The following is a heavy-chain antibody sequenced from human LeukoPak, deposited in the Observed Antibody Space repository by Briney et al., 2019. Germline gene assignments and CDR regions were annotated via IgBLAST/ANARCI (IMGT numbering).Heavy chain of an antibody. CDR2: ISGSGGST. V-gene: IGHV3-23*01. CDR3: AKDRRAVAEYYYYYYGMDV. D-gene: IGHD6-19*01. Sequence: HSGGSLRLSCAASGFTFSSYAMSWVHQAPGKGLEWVSAISGSGGSTYYADSVKGRFTISRDNSKNTLYLQMSSLRAEDTAVYYCAKDRRAVAEYYYYYYGMDVWGQGTTVTVSS. CDR1: GFTFSSYA. J-gene: IGHJ6*02.